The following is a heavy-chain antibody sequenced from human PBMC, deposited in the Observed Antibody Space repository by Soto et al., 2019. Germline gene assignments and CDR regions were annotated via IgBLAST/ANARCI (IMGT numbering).Heavy chain of an antibody. CDR1: GYAFTNFY. Sequence: ASVKVSCKASGYAFTNFYIHWLLQAPGQGLEWMGIINPSGGSATYAQKFLGRVTMTRDTSTSTVYMELSSLRSEDTAVYYCTCSDYYQPSGYHLHYLGQGTLGTLFS. J-gene: IGHJ4*01. D-gene: IGHD3-22*01. V-gene: IGHV1-46*01. CDR3: TCSDYYQPSGYHLHY. CDR2: INPSGGSA.